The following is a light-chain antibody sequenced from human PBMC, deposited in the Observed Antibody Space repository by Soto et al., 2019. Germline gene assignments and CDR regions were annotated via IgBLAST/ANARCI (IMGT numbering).Light chain of an antibody. CDR2: WAS. J-gene: IGKJ1*01. CDR1: QTVLYSSNSKNY. Sequence: DIVMTQSPDSLAVSLGERATINCNSSQTVLYSSNSKNYLTWYQQKPGQPPKLLISWASTRESGVPDRFSGSGSGTDFTLAISRLEPEDFAVYYCQQCGSSPWTFGQGTKVDIK. CDR3: QQCGSSPWT. V-gene: IGKV4-1*01.